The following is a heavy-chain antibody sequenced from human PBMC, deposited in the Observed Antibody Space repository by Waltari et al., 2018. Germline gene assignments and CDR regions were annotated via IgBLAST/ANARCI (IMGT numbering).Heavy chain of an antibody. J-gene: IGHJ4*02. CDR2: INSDGSST. D-gene: IGHD2-2*01. CDR3: ARVNDAAMGY. Sequence: EVQLVESGGGLVQPGGSLSLSCAASGFPFSSYWLHWVRQAPGKGLVWVSRINSDGSSTSYADSVKGRFTISRDNAKNTLYLQMNSLRAEDTAVYYCARVNDAAMGYWGQGTLVTVSS. V-gene: IGHV3-74*01. CDR1: GFPFSSYW.